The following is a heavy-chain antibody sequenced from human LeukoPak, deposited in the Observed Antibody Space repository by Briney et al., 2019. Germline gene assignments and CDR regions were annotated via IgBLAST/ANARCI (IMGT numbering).Heavy chain of an antibody. CDR3: ARAYYYDSSGYYYGGVVEVPDY. CDR2: ISAYNGNT. CDR1: GYTFTSYG. J-gene: IGHJ4*02. Sequence: GASVKVSXKASGYTFTSYGISWVRQAPGQGLEWMGWISAYNGNTNYAQKLQGRVTMTTDTSTSTAYMELRSLRSDDTAVYYCARAYYYDSSGYYYGGVVEVPDYWGQGTLVTVSS. V-gene: IGHV1-18*01. D-gene: IGHD3-22*01.